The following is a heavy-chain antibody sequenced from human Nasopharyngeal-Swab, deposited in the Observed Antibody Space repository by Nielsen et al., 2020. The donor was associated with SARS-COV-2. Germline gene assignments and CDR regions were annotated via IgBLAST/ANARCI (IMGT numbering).Heavy chain of an antibody. D-gene: IGHD2-21*02. CDR1: GFTFSNYW. Sequence: LSLTCAASGFTFSNYWMHWVRQAPGKGLVWVSRINSDGSSTSYADCVKGRFTISRENAKNTLYLQMNSLTAEDTAVYYCARDVVTAIPYFDYWGQGTLVTVSS. V-gene: IGHV3-74*01. CDR2: INSDGSST. J-gene: IGHJ4*02. CDR3: ARDVVTAIPYFDY.